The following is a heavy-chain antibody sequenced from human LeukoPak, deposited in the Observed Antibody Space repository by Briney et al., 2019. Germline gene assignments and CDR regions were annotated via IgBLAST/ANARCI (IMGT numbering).Heavy chain of an antibody. CDR1: GFTFSSYA. V-gene: IGHV3-30-3*01. Sequence: ESGGSLRLSCAASGFTFSSYAMHWVRQAPGKGLEWVAVISYDGSNKYYADSVKGRFTVSRDNSKNTLYLQMNSLRAEDTAVYYCAREHNSFSAAPFDYWGQGTLVTVSS. CDR2: ISYDGSNK. J-gene: IGHJ4*02. D-gene: IGHD2/OR15-2a*01. CDR3: AREHNSFSAAPFDY.